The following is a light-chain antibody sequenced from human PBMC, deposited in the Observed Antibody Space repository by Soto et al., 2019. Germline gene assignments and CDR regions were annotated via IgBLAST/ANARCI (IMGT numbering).Light chain of an antibody. CDR2: HAS. Sequence: IQMTQYTSSLSASIGDRVAITCQVSQNITNNLSWYQQKPGKAPNLLIYHASKLAKGVTSRFSGSGSGTDFSFIITSLQREDLATYYCQQYYGLPPLTFGQGTRLEIK. V-gene: IGKV1-33*01. CDR1: QNITNN. CDR3: QQYYGLPPLT. J-gene: IGKJ5*01.